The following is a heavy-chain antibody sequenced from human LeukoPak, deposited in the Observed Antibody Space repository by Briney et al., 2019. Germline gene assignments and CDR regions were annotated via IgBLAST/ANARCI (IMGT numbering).Heavy chain of an antibody. J-gene: IGHJ4*02. Sequence: SETLSLTCTVSGGSISSHYWSWIRQPPGKGLEWIGYIYYSGSTNYNPSLKSRVTISVDTSKNQFSLKLSSVTAADTAVYYCAREGRVGFDYWGQGTLVTVSS. V-gene: IGHV4-59*11. CDR3: AREGRVGFDY. CDR2: IYYSGST. CDR1: GGSISSHY.